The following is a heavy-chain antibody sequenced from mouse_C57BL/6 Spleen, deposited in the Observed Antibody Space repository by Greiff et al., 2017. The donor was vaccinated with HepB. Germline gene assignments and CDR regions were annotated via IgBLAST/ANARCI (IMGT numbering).Heavy chain of an antibody. CDR2: IYPGSGST. D-gene: IGHD2-5*01. Sequence: QVQLQQSGAELVKPGASVKMSCKASGYTFTSYWITWVKQRPGQGLEWIGDIYPGSGSTNYNEKFKSKATLTVDTSSSTAYMQLSSLTSEDSAVYYCAREYYSNGYLDYWGQGTTLTVSS. V-gene: IGHV1-55*01. CDR3: AREYYSNGYLDY. J-gene: IGHJ2*01. CDR1: GYTFTSYW.